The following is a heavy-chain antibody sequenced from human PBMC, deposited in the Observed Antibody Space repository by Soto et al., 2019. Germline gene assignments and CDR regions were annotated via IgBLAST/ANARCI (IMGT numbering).Heavy chain of an antibody. D-gene: IGHD6-6*01. CDR3: SRGYRDSSSFGWFDP. V-gene: IGHV1-69*13. CDR2: IIPIFGTA. CDR1: GGTFSSYA. Sequence: SVKVSCKASGGTFSSYAISWVRQAPGQGLGWLGGIIPIFGTANYAQKFQGRVTITADESTSTAYMELSSLGSEDTAVYYCSRGYRDSSSFGWFDPGCQGTLVTVSS. J-gene: IGHJ5*02.